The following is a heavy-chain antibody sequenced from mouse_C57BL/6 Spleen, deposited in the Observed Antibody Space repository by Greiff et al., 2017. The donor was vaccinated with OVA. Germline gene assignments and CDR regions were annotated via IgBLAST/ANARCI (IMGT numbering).Heavy chain of an antibody. D-gene: IGHD1-1*01. CDR3: ARSVITTVDYYAMDY. V-gene: IGHV7-3*01. CDR1: GFTFTDYY. J-gene: IGHJ4*01. CDR2: IRNKANGYTT. Sequence: EVKVEESGGGLVQPGGSLSLSCAASGFTFTDYYMSWVRQPPGKALEWLGFIRNKANGYTTEYSASVKGRFTISRDNSQSILYLQMNALRAEDSATYYCARSVITTVDYYAMDYWGQGTSVTVSS.